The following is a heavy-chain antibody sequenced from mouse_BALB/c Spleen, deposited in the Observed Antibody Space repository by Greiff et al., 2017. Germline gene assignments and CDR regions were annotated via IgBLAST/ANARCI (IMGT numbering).Heavy chain of an antibody. CDR3: ARKGGEYYAMDY. J-gene: IGHJ4*01. CDR1: GYTFTDYV. V-gene: IGHV1-81*01. Sequence: QVQLQQSGPELVKPGASVKMSCKASGYTFTDYVISWVKQRTGQGLEWIGEIYPGSGSTYYNEKFKGKATLTADKSSNTAYMQLSSLTSEDSAVYFCARKGGEYYAMDYWGQGTSVTVSS. CDR2: IYPGSGST.